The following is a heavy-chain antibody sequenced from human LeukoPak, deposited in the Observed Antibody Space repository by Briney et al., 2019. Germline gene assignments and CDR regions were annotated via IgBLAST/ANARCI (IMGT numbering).Heavy chain of an antibody. CDR3: AREFEAPGFWAFDY. D-gene: IGHD3-16*01. CDR2: MNSDGRAT. J-gene: IGHJ4*02. V-gene: IGHV3-74*03. Sequence: GGSLRLSCAVSGFTLSSYWMHWVRQAPGKGLAWAARMNSDGRATTYADSVKGRFTISRDNAKNTLYLQMNSLRAEDTAVYYCAREFEAPGFWAFDYWGQGTLVTASS. CDR1: GFTLSSYW.